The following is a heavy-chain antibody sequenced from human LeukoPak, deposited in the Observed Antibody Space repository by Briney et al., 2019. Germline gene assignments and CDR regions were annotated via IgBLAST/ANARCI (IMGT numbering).Heavy chain of an antibody. Sequence: GSLRLSCAASGFTFSSYSMNWVRQAPGKGLEWVSSISSSSSYIYYADSVKGRFTISRDNAKNSLYLQMNSLRAEDTAVYYCARVRIQLFDAFDIWGQGTMVTVSS. CDR2: ISSSSSYI. CDR1: GFTFSSYS. V-gene: IGHV3-21*01. D-gene: IGHD5-18*01. CDR3: ARVRIQLFDAFDI. J-gene: IGHJ3*02.